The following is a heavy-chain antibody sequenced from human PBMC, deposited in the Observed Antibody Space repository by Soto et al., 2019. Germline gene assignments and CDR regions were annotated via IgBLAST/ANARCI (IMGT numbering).Heavy chain of an antibody. D-gene: IGHD3-10*01. V-gene: IGHV3-23*01. J-gene: IGHJ4*02. Sequence: GGSLTVSCAAAGFTFSSYAMSWVRQAPGKGLEWVSAISGSGGSTYYADSVKGRFTISRDNSKNTLYLQMNSLRAEDTAVYYCAKELKNYYGSGIYVPFGYWGQRTLFTAS. CDR1: GFTFSSYA. CDR2: ISGSGGST. CDR3: AKELKNYYGSGIYVPFGY.